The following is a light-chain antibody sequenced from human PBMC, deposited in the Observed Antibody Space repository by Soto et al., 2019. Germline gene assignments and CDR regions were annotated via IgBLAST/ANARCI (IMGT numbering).Light chain of an antibody. CDR2: EVS. CDR3: AAWDDSLNGYV. V-gene: IGLV2-14*01. CDR1: SGDVGGYDY. J-gene: IGLJ1*01. Sequence: QSVLTQPASVSGSPGQSITISCTGTSGDVGGYDYVSWYQLHPGKAPKLMVFEVSNRPSGVSYRFSGSKSGTSASLAISGLQSEDEADYYCAAWDDSLNGYVFGTGTKVTVL.